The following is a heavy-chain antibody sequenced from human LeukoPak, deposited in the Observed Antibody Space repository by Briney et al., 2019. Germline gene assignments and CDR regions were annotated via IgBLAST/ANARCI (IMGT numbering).Heavy chain of an antibody. J-gene: IGHJ4*02. CDR3: ASPRMDILTGYYGGTFDY. Sequence: PGGSLRLSCAASGFTFSSYEMNWVRQAPGKGLEWVSYISSSGSTIYYADSVKGRFTISRDNAKNSLYLQMNSLRAEDTAVYYCASPRMDILTGYYGGTFDYWGQGTLVTVSS. D-gene: IGHD3-9*01. CDR1: GFTFSSYE. CDR2: ISSSGSTI. V-gene: IGHV3-48*03.